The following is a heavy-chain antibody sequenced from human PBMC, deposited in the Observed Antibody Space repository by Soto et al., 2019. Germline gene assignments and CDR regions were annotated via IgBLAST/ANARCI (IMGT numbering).Heavy chain of an antibody. CDR1: GYNFTSYY. CDR3: ASTIFGVAPDYYGMDV. D-gene: IGHD3-3*01. CDR2: INPSGGST. V-gene: IGHV1-46*01. J-gene: IGHJ6*02. Sequence: ASVKVSCKASGYNFTSYYMHWVRQAPGQGLEWMGIINPSGGSTSYAQKFQGRGTMTRNTSTSTVYMELSSLRSEDTAVYYCASTIFGVAPDYYGMDVWGQEITVTVS.